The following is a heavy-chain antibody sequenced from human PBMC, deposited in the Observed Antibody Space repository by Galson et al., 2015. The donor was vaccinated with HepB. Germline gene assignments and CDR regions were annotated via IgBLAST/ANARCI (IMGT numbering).Heavy chain of an antibody. CDR1: GFTFSNYV. CDR3: ARGQYSSSPGAFDI. J-gene: IGHJ3*02. Sequence: SLRLSCAASGFTFSNYVMTWVRQAPGKGLEWVSGMSGSSGGTYYADSLKGRLTISRDNYKNTVYLQMNSLRADDTAVYYCARGQYSSSPGAFDIWGQGTMVTVSS. D-gene: IGHD6-6*01. V-gene: IGHV3-23*01. CDR2: MSGSSGGT.